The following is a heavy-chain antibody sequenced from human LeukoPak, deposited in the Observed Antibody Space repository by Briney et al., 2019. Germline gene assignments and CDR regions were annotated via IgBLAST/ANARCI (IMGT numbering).Heavy chain of an antibody. CDR2: IYYSGST. CDR1: GGSISSGDYY. CDR3: ARVAVVAARPGSVDY. V-gene: IGHV4-30-4*08. Sequence: SETLSLTCIVSGGSISSGDYYWNWIRQPPGKGLEWIGYIYYSGSTYYNPSLKSRLTISVDTSKNQFSLRLSSATAADTAVYYCARVAVVAARPGSVDYWGQGTLVTVSS. D-gene: IGHD6-6*01. J-gene: IGHJ4*02.